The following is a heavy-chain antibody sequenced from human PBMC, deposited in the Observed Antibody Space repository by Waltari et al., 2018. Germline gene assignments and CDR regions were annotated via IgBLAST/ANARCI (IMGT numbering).Heavy chain of an antibody. V-gene: IGHV1-69*15. Sequence: QVQLVQSGAEVKKPGTSVKVSCKASGGTFSSYASSWVRQAPGQGLEWMGRIIPIFGTANYAQKFQGRVTITADESTSTAYMELSSLRSEDTAVYYCARDAKAYYDYVWGSFCYWGQGTLVTVSS. CDR3: ARDAKAYYDYVWGSFCY. D-gene: IGHD3-16*01. CDR2: IIPIFGTA. CDR1: GGTFSSYA. J-gene: IGHJ4*02.